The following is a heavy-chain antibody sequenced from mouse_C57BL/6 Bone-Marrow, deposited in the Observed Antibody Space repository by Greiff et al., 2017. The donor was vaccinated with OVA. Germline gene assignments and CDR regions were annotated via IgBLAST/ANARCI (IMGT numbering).Heavy chain of an antibody. J-gene: IGHJ2*01. CDR2: IDPETGGT. Sequence: VKVVESGAELVRPGASVTLSCKASGYTFTDYEMHWVKQTPVHGLEWIGAIDPETGGTAYNQKFKGKAILTADKSSSTAYMELRSLTSEDSAVYYCTRRDLLWDYWGQGTTLTVSS. CDR3: TRRDLLWDY. CDR1: GYTFTDYE. D-gene: IGHD2-1*01. V-gene: IGHV1-15*01.